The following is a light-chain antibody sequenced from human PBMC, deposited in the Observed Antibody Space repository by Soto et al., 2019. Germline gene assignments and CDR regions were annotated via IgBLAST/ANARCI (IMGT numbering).Light chain of an antibody. Sequence: DIQMTQSPSSLSASVGDRVTITCRASQSISNSLNWYQQKPGKAPKLLIFAASSLQSGVPSRFSGSGSGTDFTLTISSLQPEDSATYYRQKFNTAPLTFGQGTRLEIK. V-gene: IGKV1-39*01. CDR2: AAS. J-gene: IGKJ5*01. CDR1: QSISNS. CDR3: QKFNTAPLT.